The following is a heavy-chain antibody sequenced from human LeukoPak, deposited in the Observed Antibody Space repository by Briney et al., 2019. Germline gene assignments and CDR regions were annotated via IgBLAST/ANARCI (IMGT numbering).Heavy chain of an antibody. D-gene: IGHD2-2*01. V-gene: IGHV4-59*01. Sequence: SETLSLTCTVSGGSISSYYWSWLRQPPGKGLEWIGYIYYSGSTNYNPSLKSRVTISVDTSKNQFSLKLSSVTAADTAVYYCAREGCSSSSCYPGEKNWFDPWGQGTLVTASS. CDR1: GGSISSYY. CDR3: AREGCSSSSCYPGEKNWFDP. CDR2: IYYSGST. J-gene: IGHJ5*02.